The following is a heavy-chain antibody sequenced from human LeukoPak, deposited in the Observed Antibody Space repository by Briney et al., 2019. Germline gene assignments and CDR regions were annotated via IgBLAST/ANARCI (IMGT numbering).Heavy chain of an antibody. J-gene: IGHJ4*02. CDR3: ARGPRYFDY. V-gene: IGHV3-23*05. Sequence: GGSLRLSCAASGFTFSDYARTWVRQVPGTGLEWVSVIYNTGDVYYGDSVKGRFTISRDNSRNTLYLEMNSLRVEDTAVYYCARGPRYFDYWGQGTLVTVSS. CDR2: IYNTGDV. CDR1: GFTFSDYA.